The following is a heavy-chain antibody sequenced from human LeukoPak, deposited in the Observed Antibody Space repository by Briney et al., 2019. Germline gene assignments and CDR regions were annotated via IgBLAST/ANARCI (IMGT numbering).Heavy chain of an antibody. CDR3: AKDGYDYYYYYMDV. CDR1: GFTFSSYG. V-gene: IGHV3-33*06. CDR2: IWYDGSNK. J-gene: IGHJ6*03. Sequence: GGSLRLSCAASGFTFSSYGMHWVRQAPGKGLEWVAVIWYDGSNKYYADSVEGRFTIPRDNSKNTLYLQMNSLRAEDTALYYCAKDGYDYYYYYMDVWGKGTTVTVSS. D-gene: IGHD1-1*01.